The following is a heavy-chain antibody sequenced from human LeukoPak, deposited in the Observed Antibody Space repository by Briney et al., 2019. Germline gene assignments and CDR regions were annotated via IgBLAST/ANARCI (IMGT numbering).Heavy chain of an antibody. D-gene: IGHD6-19*01. V-gene: IGHV3-21*01. J-gene: IGHJ5*02. CDR2: ISGSSSYI. CDR3: ARDQSSVAGTTYNWFDP. Sequence: GGSLRLSCAASGFPFSSHGMSWVRQAPGKGLEWVSSISGSSSYIYYADSVKGRFTISRDNAKKSLYLQMNSLRAEDTAVYYCARDQSSVAGTTYNWFDPWGQGTLVTVSS. CDR1: GFPFSSHG.